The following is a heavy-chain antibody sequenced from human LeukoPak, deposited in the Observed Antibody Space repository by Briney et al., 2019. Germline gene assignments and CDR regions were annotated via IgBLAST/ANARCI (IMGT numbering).Heavy chain of an antibody. CDR1: GGSISSYY. V-gene: IGHV4-59*01. D-gene: IGHD1-26*01. CDR3: ARDREAVGSDDNWFDP. J-gene: IGHJ5*02. Sequence: SETLSLTCTVSGGSISSYYWSWIRQPPGKGLEWIGYIYYSGSTNYNPSLQSRVTISVDTSNNQFSLKLTSVTAADTAVYYCARDREAVGSDDNWFDPWGQGTLVTVSS. CDR2: IYYSGST.